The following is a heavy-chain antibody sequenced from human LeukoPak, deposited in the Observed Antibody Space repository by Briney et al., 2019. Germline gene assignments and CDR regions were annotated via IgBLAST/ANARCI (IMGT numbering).Heavy chain of an antibody. CDR1: GFTFDGYA. D-gene: IGHD6-13*01. CDR3: AKDKAAAGTGYYYYGMDV. V-gene: IGHV3-9*01. CDR2: ISWNSGSI. Sequence: PGRSLRLSCAASGFTFDGYAMHWVRQAPGKGLEWVSGISWNSGSIGYADSVKGRFTISRDNAKNSLYLQMNSLRAEDTALYYCAKDKAAAGTGYYYYGMDVWGQGTTVTVSS. J-gene: IGHJ6*02.